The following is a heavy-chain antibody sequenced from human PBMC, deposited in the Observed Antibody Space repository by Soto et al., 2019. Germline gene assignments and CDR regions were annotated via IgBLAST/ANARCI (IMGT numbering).Heavy chain of an antibody. CDR2: IIGSGGST. Sequence: EVQLLESGGGLVQPGGSLRLSCAASGFIFSSYAMSWVRQAPGKGLEWVSAIIGSGGSTYYADSVKGRFTISRDNSKNTLHLQMISLRDEDTVVYYCAEEGVYCSGGSCYDYYYYGMDVWGQGTTVTVSS. CDR1: GFIFSSYA. D-gene: IGHD2-15*01. J-gene: IGHJ6*02. CDR3: AEEGVYCSGGSCYDYYYYGMDV. V-gene: IGHV3-23*01.